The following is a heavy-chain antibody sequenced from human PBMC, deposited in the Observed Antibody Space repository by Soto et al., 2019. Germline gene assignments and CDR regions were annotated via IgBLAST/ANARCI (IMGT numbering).Heavy chain of an antibody. CDR2: INHSGST. D-gene: IGHD6-13*01. V-gene: IGHV4-34*01. Sequence: PSETLSLTCAVYGGSFSGYYWSWIRQPPGKGLEWIGEINHSGSTNYNPSFTSRVTISVDTSKNQFSLKLSSVTAADTAVYYCARDLGAAAPYYDSMDVWGQGTTVTGSS. CDR1: GGSFSGYY. CDR3: ARDLGAAAPYYDSMDV. J-gene: IGHJ6*02.